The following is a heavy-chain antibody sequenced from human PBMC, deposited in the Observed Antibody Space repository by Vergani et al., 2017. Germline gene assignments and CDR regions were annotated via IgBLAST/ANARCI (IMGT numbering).Heavy chain of an antibody. V-gene: IGHV4-34*01. D-gene: IGHD6-13*01. CDR1: GGSFSGYY. J-gene: IGHJ2*01. Sequence: QVQLQQWGAGLLKPSETLSLTCAVYGGSFSGYYWSWIRQPPGKGLEWIGEINHSGSTNYNPSLKSRVTISVDTSKNQFSLKLSSVTAADTAVYCCARAKGIAAAGTWDFYLWGRGTLVTVSS. CDR2: INHSGST. CDR3: ARAKGIAAAGTWDFYL.